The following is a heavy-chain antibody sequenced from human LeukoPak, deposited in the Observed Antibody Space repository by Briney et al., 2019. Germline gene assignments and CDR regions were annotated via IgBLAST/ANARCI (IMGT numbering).Heavy chain of an antibody. CDR2: INPKNGGT. V-gene: IGHV1-2*02. J-gene: IGHJ4*02. CDR1: GYTSTDYS. CDR3: ARWLRYCSSTSCHYYFDY. Sequence: ASVKVSCKPSGYTSTDYSIHWLRQVPGQGPEWIGWINPKNGGTNYAQTFQGRVTMTRDTSITTAYMELSSLRSDDTAVYYCARWLRYCSSTSCHYYFDYWGQGTLVTVSS. D-gene: IGHD2-2*01.